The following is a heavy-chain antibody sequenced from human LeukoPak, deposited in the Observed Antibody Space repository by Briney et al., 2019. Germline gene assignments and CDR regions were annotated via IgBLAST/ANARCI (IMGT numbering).Heavy chain of an antibody. Sequence: GASVKVSCKASGGTFSSYAISWVRQAPGQGLEWMGWMNPNSGNTGYAQKFQGRVTITRNTSISTAYMELSSLRSEDTAVYYCARGVNTYLWFGGDYMDVWGKGSTVTVSS. CDR3: ARGVNTYLWFGGDYMDV. D-gene: IGHD3-16*01. J-gene: IGHJ6*03. CDR2: MNPNSGNT. CDR1: GGTFSSYA. V-gene: IGHV1-8*03.